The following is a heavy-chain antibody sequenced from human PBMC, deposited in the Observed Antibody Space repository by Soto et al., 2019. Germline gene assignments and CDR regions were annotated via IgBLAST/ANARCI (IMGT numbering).Heavy chain of an antibody. D-gene: IGHD1-1*01. J-gene: IGHJ5*02. CDR1: VWAFSCYY. V-gene: IGHV4-34*01. CDR2: INHSGST. CDR3: VRAPNVSNGTPRRRWFDP. Sequence: PRETLSLTCAVYVWAFSCYYWSWIRQPPGKGLEWIGEINHSGSTNYSPSLKSRVTISVDTSKNQFSPKLSSVTAADTAVYYCVRAPNVSNGTPRRRWFDPWGQGTMVTVS.